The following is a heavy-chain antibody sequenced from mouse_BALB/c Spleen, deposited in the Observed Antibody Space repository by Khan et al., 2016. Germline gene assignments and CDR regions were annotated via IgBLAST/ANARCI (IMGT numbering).Heavy chain of an antibody. J-gene: IGHJ4*01. CDR3: ARVRQTMDY. CDR1: GFTFSTYA. V-gene: IGHV5-6-3*01. D-gene: IGHD2-14*01. Sequence: EVELVESGGGLVQPGGSLKLSRAAAGFTFSTYAMSWVRQTPDKRLELVATINTNGGSTYYPASVKGRFTISRDNAKNTLYLQMSSLKSEDTAMYYCARVRQTMDYWGQGTSVTVSS. CDR2: INTNGGST.